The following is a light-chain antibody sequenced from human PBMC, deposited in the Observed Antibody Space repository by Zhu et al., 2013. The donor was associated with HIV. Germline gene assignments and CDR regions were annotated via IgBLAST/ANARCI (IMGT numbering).Light chain of an antibody. Sequence: EIVLTQSPGTVSLSPGESATLSCRASPSVSSSYLAWYQQKPGQAPRLLIYGTSNRATGIPDRFSGSGSGTDFTLTISSLQSEDFAVYYCQQCGNWPYTFGQGTKLEIK. V-gene: IGKV3-20*01. CDR2: GTS. J-gene: IGKJ2*01. CDR3: QQCGNWPYT. CDR1: PSVSSSY.